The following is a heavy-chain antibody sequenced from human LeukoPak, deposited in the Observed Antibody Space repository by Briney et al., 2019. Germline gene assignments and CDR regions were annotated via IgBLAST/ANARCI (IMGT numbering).Heavy chain of an antibody. D-gene: IGHD1-1*01. Sequence: GGSLRLSCAASGFSISRYWMTWVRQAPGKGLEWVANIDLHGSGKFYVDSVKGRFTVSRDNPENTLYLQMNSLRAEDTAVYYCARDPGAGNDYRGQGNLVIVSS. CDR3: ARDPGAGNDY. J-gene: IGHJ4*02. CDR2: IDLHGSGK. CDR1: GFSISRYW. V-gene: IGHV3-7*01.